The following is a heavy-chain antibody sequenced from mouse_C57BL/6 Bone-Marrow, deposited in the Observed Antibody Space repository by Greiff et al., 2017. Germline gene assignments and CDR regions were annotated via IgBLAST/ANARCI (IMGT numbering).Heavy chain of an antibody. Sequence: VQLQQSGPELVKPGASVKISCKASGYTFTGYYMHWVKQSHGNILDWIGYIYPYNGVSSYNQKFKGKATLTVDKSSSTAYIELRSLTSEDSAVYYCARWAVVAPSYAMDYWGQGTSVTVSS. CDR1: GYTFTGYY. CDR2: IYPYNGVS. D-gene: IGHD1-1*01. CDR3: ARWAVVAPSYAMDY. J-gene: IGHJ4*01. V-gene: IGHV1-31*01.